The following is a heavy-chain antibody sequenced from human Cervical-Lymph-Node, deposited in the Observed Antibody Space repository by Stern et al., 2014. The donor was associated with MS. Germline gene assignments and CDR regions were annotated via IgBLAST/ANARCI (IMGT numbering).Heavy chain of an antibody. CDR1: GYNFINYW. CDR3: ARWSVACDY. Sequence: EVQLEESGAELKKPGESLKISCKTSGYNFINYWIAWVRQVPGKGLEWIGIIYPGDSDIRYSPSFQGHVTISVDKSITTAYLQWNSLKASDTAVYYCARWSVACDYWGQGALITVSS. CDR2: IYPGDSDI. V-gene: IGHV5-51*03. J-gene: IGHJ4*02. D-gene: IGHD2-21*01.